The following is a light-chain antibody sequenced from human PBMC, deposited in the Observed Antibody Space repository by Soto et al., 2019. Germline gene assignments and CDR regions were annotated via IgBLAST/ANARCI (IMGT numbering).Light chain of an antibody. V-gene: IGLV2-14*03. J-gene: IGLJ2*01. Sequence: QSVLTQPASVSGSPGQSITISCTGTSSDVGGYNYVSWYQQHPGKAPKLMIYDVTYRPPGVSDRFSGSKSGNTASLTISGLQAEDEAEYFCSSYTSSPTVLFGGGTKLTVL. CDR1: SSDVGGYNY. CDR3: SSYTSSPTVL. CDR2: DVT.